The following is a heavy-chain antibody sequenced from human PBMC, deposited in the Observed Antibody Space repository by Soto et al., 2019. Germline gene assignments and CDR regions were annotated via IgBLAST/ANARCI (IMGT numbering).Heavy chain of an antibody. V-gene: IGHV4-61*01. J-gene: IGHJ4*02. CDR2: IYYSGST. CDR1: GGSVSSGSYY. Sequence: SQTLSLTCTVSGGSVSSGSYYWSWIRQPPGKGLEWIGYIYYSGSTNYNPSLKSRVTISVDTSKNQFSLKLSSVTAADTAVYYCARVFSHQTTVTTLMDYWGQGTLVTVSS. CDR3: ARVFSHQTTVTTLMDY. D-gene: IGHD4-17*01.